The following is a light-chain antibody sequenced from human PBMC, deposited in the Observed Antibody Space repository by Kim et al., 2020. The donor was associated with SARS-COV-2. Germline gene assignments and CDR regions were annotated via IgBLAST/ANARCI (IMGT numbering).Light chain of an antibody. J-gene: IGLJ3*02. V-gene: IGLV1-47*02. Sequence: QSVLTQPPSVSGTPGQSVTISCSGSESNVGSDYVSWYQQLPGTAPKLVIYSNDQRPSGVPDRFSGFKSGTSASLAISGFRSEDEAHYYCALCDDALNGRVFGGGTQLTVL. CDR1: ESNVGSDY. CDR2: SND. CDR3: ALCDDALNGRV.